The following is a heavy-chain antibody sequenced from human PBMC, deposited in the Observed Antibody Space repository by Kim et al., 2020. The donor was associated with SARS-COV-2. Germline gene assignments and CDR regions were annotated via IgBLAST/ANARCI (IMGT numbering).Heavy chain of an antibody. D-gene: IGHD2-8*01. V-gene: IGHV3-48*03. J-gene: IGHJ4*02. CDR1: GFTFSSYE. CDR3: ARIRTGYLMVAGPCDY. CDR2: ISSSGSTI. Sequence: GGSLRLSCAASGFTFSSYEMNWVRQAPGKGLEWVSYISSSGSTIYYADSVKGRFTISRDNAKNSLYLQMNSRRAEDTAVYYCARIRTGYLMVAGPCDYWGQGTLVTVCS.